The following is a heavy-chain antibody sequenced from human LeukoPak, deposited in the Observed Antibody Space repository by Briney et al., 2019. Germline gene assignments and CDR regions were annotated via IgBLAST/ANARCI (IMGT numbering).Heavy chain of an antibody. Sequence: PSETLSLTCTVSGGSISSSNYYWGWIRQPPGKGLEWIGEINHSGSTNYNPSLKSRVTISVDTSKNQFSLKLSSVTAADTAVYYCARRIPYYYYYMDVWGKGTTVTISS. CDR1: GGSISSSNYY. J-gene: IGHJ6*03. CDR2: INHSGST. D-gene: IGHD2-21*01. CDR3: ARRIPYYYYYMDV. V-gene: IGHV4-39*07.